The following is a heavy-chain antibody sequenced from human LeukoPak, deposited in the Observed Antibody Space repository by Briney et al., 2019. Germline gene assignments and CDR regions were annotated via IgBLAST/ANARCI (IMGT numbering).Heavy chain of an antibody. J-gene: IGHJ5*02. CDR3: ARKRGYSGYNPHWFDP. CDR1: GFTFSDYY. CDR2: ISSSGSTI. V-gene: IGHV3-11*01. Sequence: GGSLRLSCAASGFTFSDYYMSWICKAPGKGRGRVSYISSSGSTIYYADSVRGRFTISRDNAKNSLYLQMNSLRAEDTAVYYCARKRGYSGYNPHWFDPWGQGTLVTVSS. D-gene: IGHD5-12*01.